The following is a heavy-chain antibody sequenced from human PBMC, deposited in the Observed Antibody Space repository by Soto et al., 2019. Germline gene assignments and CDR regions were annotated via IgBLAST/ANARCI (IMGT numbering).Heavy chain of an antibody. CDR1: GFTFSNFA. V-gene: IGHV3-30*04. Sequence: QVQLVESGGGVVQPGRSLRLSCAASGFTFSNFAIHWVRQAPGKGLEWVAVISYDGRNQYYADSVKGRFTISRDNAKNTLYLEMNSLRAEDTAVYYCASTETTLRWYFDLWGRGTLVTVSS. J-gene: IGHJ2*01. CDR2: ISYDGRNQ. D-gene: IGHD4-17*01. CDR3: ASTETTLRWYFDL.